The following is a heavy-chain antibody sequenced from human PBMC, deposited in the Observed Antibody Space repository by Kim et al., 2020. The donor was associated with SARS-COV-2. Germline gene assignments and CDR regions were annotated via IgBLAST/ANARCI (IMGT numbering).Heavy chain of an antibody. CDR1: GFTFSSYA. Sequence: GGSLRLSYAASGFTFSSYAMHWVRQAPGKGLEWVAVISYDGSNKYYADSVKGRFTISRDNSKNTLYLQMNSLRAEDTAVYYCARDLPSYCSGGSCYSGYYYYGMDVWGQGTTVTVSS. CDR3: ARDLPSYCSGGSCYSGYYYYGMDV. CDR2: ISYDGSNK. D-gene: IGHD2-15*01. V-gene: IGHV3-30*04. J-gene: IGHJ6*02.